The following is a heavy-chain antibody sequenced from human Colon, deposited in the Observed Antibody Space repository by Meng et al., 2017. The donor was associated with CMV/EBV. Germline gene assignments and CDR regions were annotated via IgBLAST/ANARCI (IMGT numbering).Heavy chain of an antibody. Sequence: GESLKISCAASGFSFGIYWMSWVRQAPGKGLEWVANIKEDGTENNYADSVKGRFTISRDNAKNSLYLEMNSLRAEDTAVYYCARSVGGVRGVKGLTFWLDPWGQGTLVTSP. CDR3: ARSVGGVRGVKGLTFWLDP. CDR2: IKEDGTEN. CDR1: GFSFGIYW. V-gene: IGHV3-7*01. D-gene: IGHD3-10*01. J-gene: IGHJ5*02.